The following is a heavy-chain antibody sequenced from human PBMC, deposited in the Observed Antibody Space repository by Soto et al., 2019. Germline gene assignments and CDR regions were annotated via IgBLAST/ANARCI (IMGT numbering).Heavy chain of an antibody. J-gene: IGHJ4*02. D-gene: IGHD6-13*01. CDR1: GFTFDDYA. Sequence: EVQLVESGGGLVQPGRSLRLSCAASGFTFDDYAMHWVRQAPGKGLEWVSGISWNSGSIGYADSVQGRFTISRDNAKNSLYLQMNSLRAEDTALYYCAKDRAAAGEDYFDYWGQGTLVTVSS. CDR3: AKDRAAAGEDYFDY. V-gene: IGHV3-9*01. CDR2: ISWNSGSI.